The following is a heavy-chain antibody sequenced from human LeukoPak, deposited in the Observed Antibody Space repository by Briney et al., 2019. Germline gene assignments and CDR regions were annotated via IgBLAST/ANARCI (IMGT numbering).Heavy chain of an antibody. J-gene: IGHJ4*02. CDR3: ARVGSSGWYVHPTLDY. CDR1: GYTFSDYY. Sequence: GASVKGSCKASGYTFSDYYIHWVRQAPGRGLAWMSWINPSNGDTNYAQKFQGRVTMTRETSISTAYMELTRLISDDTAVYYCARVGSSGWYVHPTLDYWGQGTLVTVSS. D-gene: IGHD6-19*01. CDR2: INPSNGDT. V-gene: IGHV1-2*02.